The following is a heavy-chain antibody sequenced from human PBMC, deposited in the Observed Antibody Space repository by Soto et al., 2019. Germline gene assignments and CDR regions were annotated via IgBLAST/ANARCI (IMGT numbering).Heavy chain of an antibody. Sequence: PSETLSLTCAVYGGSFSGYYWSWIRQPPGKGLEWIGEINHSGSTNYNPSLKSRVTISVDTSKNQFSLKLSSVTAADTAVYYCARGPYCSSTSCTDESYYYYYMDVWGKGTTVTVSS. CDR3: ARGPYCSSTSCTDESYYYYYMDV. CDR1: GGSFSGYY. V-gene: IGHV4-34*01. J-gene: IGHJ6*03. CDR2: INHSGST. D-gene: IGHD2-2*01.